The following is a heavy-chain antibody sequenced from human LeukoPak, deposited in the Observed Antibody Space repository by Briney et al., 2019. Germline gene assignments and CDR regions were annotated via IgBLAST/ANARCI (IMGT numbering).Heavy chain of an antibody. D-gene: IGHD3-10*01. J-gene: IGHJ6*03. CDR1: GFTVSSNY. CDR2: IYSGGST. CDR3: ARDGAYGSGSYYLRYYYYMDV. Sequence: GGSLRLSCAASGFTVSSNYMSWVGQAPGKGLEWVSVIYSGGSTYYADSVKGRFTISRDNSKNTLYLQMNSLRAEDTAVYYCARDGAYGSGSYYLRYYYYMDVWGKGTTVTVSS. V-gene: IGHV3-53*01.